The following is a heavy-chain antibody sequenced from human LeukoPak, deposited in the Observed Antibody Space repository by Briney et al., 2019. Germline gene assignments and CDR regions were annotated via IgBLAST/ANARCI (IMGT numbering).Heavy chain of an antibody. CDR2: ISSSSSYI. V-gene: IGHV3-21*06. D-gene: IGHD5-18*01. J-gene: IGHJ4*02. CDR1: GFTFGSYS. CDR3: ARDPVDTAMGIDY. Sequence: GGSLRLSCAASGFTFGSYSTDWVRQAPGKGLEWVASISSSSSYIFYGDSVKGRFTISRDNAKNSLFLQMNSLRVEDAAVYYCARDPVDTAMGIDYWGQGTLVTVSS.